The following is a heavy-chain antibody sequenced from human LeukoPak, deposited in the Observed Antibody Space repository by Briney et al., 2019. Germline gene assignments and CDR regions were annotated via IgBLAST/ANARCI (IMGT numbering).Heavy chain of an antibody. Sequence: ASETLSLTCAVYGGAFSGYYWSWIRQTPGKGLEGIGEINHSGSTNYNPSLKSRVTMSVDTSKNHFALRLSSVPAADTAVYYCATNKVSTAGAYDIWGQGTMVIVSS. CDR2: INHSGST. V-gene: IGHV4-34*01. CDR1: GGAFSGYY. J-gene: IGHJ3*02. D-gene: IGHD2/OR15-2a*01. CDR3: ATNKVSTAGAYDI.